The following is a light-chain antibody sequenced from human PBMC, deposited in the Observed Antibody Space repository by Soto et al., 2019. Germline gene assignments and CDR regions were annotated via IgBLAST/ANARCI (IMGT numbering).Light chain of an antibody. CDR2: GAS. J-gene: IGKJ1*01. CDR3: QQYDSSPRT. CDR1: QSVSID. Sequence: EIVMTQSPATLSVSAGERATLSCRASQSVSIDLAWYQQTPGQAHRLLIYGASTRATGIPVRFSGSAYGTEFTRTVSSLQPEDFAVYWCQQYDSSPRTFGQGTKVDIK. V-gene: IGKV3-15*01.